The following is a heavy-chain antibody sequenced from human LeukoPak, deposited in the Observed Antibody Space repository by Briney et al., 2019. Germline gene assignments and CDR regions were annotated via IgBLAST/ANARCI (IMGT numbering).Heavy chain of an antibody. CDR2: ISGSGGST. D-gene: IGHD3-22*01. Sequence: PGGSLRLSCAASGFTFSSHAMSWVRQALGKGLEWVSVISGSGGSTYYADSVKGRFTISRDKSKNTLYLQMNSLRAEDTAVYYCAKVDSSSLYHRIDYWGQGTLVTVSS. J-gene: IGHJ4*02. CDR1: GFTFSSHA. V-gene: IGHV3-23*01. CDR3: AKVDSSSLYHRIDY.